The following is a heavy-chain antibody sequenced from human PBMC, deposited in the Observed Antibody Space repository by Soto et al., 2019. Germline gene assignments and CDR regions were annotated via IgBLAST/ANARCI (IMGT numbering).Heavy chain of an antibody. CDR3: AIADYGDDDY. J-gene: IGHJ4*02. Sequence: QLQLVQSGAEAKKPGASVKVSCKASGYTFPTSPISWVRQAPGQGLEWMGWIKAYSGNTNYAQKLQGRVTMTTDTSTNTANMELRSLTTDDTAIYYCAIADYGDDDYWGQGTLVTVSS. CDR2: IKAYSGNT. V-gene: IGHV1-18*01. CDR1: GYTFPTSP. D-gene: IGHD4-17*01.